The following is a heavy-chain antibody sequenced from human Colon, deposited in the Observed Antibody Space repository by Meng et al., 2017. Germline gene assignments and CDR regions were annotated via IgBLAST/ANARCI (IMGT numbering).Heavy chain of an antibody. CDR3: ARGYLGTPVVHFDS. Sequence: SETLSLTCAVSGGSVSGSNWWGWVCQSPEKGLEWIGEVHYSGNTNYNPSLKSRVTMSVDRSKNHFSLNLTSVTAADTAVYYCARGYLGTPVVHFDSWGQGALVPSPQ. CDR1: GGSVSGSNW. J-gene: IGHJ4*02. CDR2: VHYSGNT. V-gene: IGHV4-4*02. D-gene: IGHD7-27*01.